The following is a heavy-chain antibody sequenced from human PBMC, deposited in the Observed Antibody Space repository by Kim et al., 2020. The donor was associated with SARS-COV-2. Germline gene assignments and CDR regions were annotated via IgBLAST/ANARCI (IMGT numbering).Heavy chain of an antibody. Sequence: ASVKVSCKASGYTFTVYYMHWVRQAPGQGLEWMGWINPNRGGTNYAQKFQGWVTMTRDTSISTAYMELSRLRSDDTAVYYCARANIMVRGVKDAFDIWGQGTMVTVSS. CDR3: ARANIMVRGVKDAFDI. J-gene: IGHJ3*02. D-gene: IGHD3-10*01. CDR2: INPNRGGT. V-gene: IGHV1-2*04. CDR1: GYTFTVYY.